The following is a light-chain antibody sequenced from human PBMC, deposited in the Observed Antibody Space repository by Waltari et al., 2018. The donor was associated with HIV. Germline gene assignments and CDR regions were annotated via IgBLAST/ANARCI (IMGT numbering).Light chain of an antibody. CDR1: SSEVGGYNL. J-gene: IGLJ2*01. CDR3: CAYAGSTTYVI. Sequence: QSALPQPASVSGSPGQSITISCTGTSSEVGGYNLVSWYQQHPGKAPKLMIYEVNQRPSGVSNRFSGSKSGNTASLTISGLQAEDEADYYCCAYAGSTTYVIFGGGTKLTVL. V-gene: IGLV2-23*02. CDR2: EVN.